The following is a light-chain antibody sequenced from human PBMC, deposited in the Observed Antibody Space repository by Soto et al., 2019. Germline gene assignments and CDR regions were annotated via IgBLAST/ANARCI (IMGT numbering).Light chain of an antibody. V-gene: IGLV2-14*01. Sequence: VLTQPASVSGSPGHSITISCTGTTNDVGGYNYVSWYQQHPGKAPKLLIFEVSSRPSGVSNRFSGSKSGNTASLTISALQAEDEADYFCNSYTSSTSRPYVFGTGTKVTVL. J-gene: IGLJ1*01. CDR3: NSYTSSTSRPYV. CDR1: TNDVGGYNY. CDR2: EVS.